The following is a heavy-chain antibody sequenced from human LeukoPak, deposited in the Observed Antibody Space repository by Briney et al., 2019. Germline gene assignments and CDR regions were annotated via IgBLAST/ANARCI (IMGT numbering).Heavy chain of an antibody. J-gene: IGHJ4*02. CDR3: GVLPAATMLRDY. D-gene: IGHD2-2*01. CDR2: TWDDGISR. Sequence: GKSPRLSCAASRFPFSTYGMHWVRQAPGKGLEWVAVTWDDGISRTYADSVKGRFTISRDNSHNTLYLEMNSLRAEDTAVYYCGVLPAATMLRDYWGQGTLVTVSS. CDR1: RFPFSTYG. V-gene: IGHV3-33*01.